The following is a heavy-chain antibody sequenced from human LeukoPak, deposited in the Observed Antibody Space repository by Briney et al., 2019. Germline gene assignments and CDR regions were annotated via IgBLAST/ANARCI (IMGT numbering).Heavy chain of an antibody. CDR1: GFTFSDYG. CDR3: AKERAAFCGCDY. J-gene: IGHJ4*02. D-gene: IGHD2-21*01. V-gene: IGHV3-30*18. CDR2: ISGDANHK. Sequence: PGGSLRLSCAAFGFTFSDYGMHWVRQAPGKGLEWVAVISGDANHKFHADSVKGRFTISRDNSKNTLYLQMNSLRAEDTATYYCAKERAAFCGCDYWGQGALVTVSS.